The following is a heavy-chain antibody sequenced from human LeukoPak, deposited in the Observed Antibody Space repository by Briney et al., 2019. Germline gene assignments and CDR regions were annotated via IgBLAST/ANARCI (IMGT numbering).Heavy chain of an antibody. CDR2: IYYSGGT. CDR1: GGSISSGGYY. V-gene: IGHV4-31*03. Sequence: PSETLSLTCTVSGGSISSGGYYWTWIRQHPGKGLEWIGYIYYSGGTYYNPSPKSRVTISVDTSKNQFSLRLSSVTAADTAVYYCALGYCGGGSCYAREYFQHWGQGTLVTVSS. CDR3: ALGYCGGGSCYAREYFQH. J-gene: IGHJ1*01. D-gene: IGHD2-15*01.